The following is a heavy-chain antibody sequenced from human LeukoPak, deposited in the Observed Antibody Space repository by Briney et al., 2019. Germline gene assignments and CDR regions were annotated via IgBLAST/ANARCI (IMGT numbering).Heavy chain of an antibody. V-gene: IGHV4-59*12. Sequence: SETLSLTCTVSGGSISSYYWSWIRQPPGKGLEWIGYIYHSGSTYYNPSLKSRVTISVDRSKNQFSLKLSSVTAADTAVYYCARGLTYYYDSSGYYIDAFDIWGQGTMVTVSS. CDR3: ARGLTYYYDSSGYYIDAFDI. D-gene: IGHD3-22*01. CDR1: GGSISSYY. CDR2: IYHSGST. J-gene: IGHJ3*02.